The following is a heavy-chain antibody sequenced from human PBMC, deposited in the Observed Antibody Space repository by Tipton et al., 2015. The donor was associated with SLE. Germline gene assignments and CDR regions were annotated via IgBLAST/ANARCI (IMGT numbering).Heavy chain of an antibody. CDR3: AREDSSGWVDY. CDR2: IYYSGST. V-gene: IGHV4-59*11. Sequence: TLSLTCTVSGGSISSHYWSWIRQPPGKGLEWIGYIYYSGSTNYNPSLKSRVTISVDTSKNQFSLKLSSVTAADTAVYYCAREDSSGWVDYWGQGTLVTVSS. CDR1: GGSISSHY. D-gene: IGHD6-19*01. J-gene: IGHJ4*02.